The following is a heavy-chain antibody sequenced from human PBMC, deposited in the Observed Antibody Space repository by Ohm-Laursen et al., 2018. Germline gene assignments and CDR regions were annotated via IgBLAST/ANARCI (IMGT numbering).Heavy chain of an antibody. Sequence: SLRLSCAASGFTFNSYWMSWIRQAPGKGLEWVSYISSSGSTIYYADSVKGRFTISRDNAKNSLYLQMNSLRAEDTAVYYCARDTVPAALYYYYYYGMDVWGQGTTVTVSS. D-gene: IGHD2-2*01. V-gene: IGHV3-11*01. CDR1: GFTFNSYW. CDR3: ARDTVPAALYYYYYYGMDV. J-gene: IGHJ6*02. CDR2: ISSSGSTI.